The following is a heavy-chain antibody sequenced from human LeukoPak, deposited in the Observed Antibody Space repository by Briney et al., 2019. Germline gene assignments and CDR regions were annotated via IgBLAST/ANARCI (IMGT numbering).Heavy chain of an antibody. CDR2: INPNSGGT. D-gene: IGHD2-15*01. V-gene: IGHV1-2*02. CDR3: ARAQVYCSGGGCPYFDY. J-gene: IGHJ4*02. Sequence: GASVKVSCKASGDTFIGYYMHWLRQAPGQGLEWMGWINPNSGGTNYAQKFQGRITMTRDTSISTAYMELSRLRSDDTAVYYCARAQVYCSGGGCPYFDYWGQGTLVTVSS. CDR1: GDTFIGYY.